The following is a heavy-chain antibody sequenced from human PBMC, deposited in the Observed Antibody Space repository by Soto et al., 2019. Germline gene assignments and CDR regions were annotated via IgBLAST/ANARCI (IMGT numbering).Heavy chain of an antibody. CDR3: ARREYEDY. J-gene: IGHJ4*02. CDR2: ISYDGSNK. CDR1: GFTFSSYA. V-gene: IGHV3-30-3*01. Sequence: QVQLVESGGGVVQPGRSLRLSCAASGFTFSSYAMHWVRQAPGKGLERVAVISYDGSNKYYADSVKGRFTISRDNSKNTLYLQMNSLRAEDTARYCCARREYEDYWCQGSLGTASS. D-gene: IGHD3-3*01.